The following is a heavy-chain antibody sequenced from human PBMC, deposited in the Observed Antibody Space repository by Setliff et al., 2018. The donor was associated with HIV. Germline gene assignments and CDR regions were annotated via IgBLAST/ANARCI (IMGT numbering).Heavy chain of an antibody. CDR3: ARDLVVVAPYYCFDP. V-gene: IGHV4-34*01. CDR2: INHSGSS. J-gene: IGHJ5*02. D-gene: IGHD2-15*01. CDR1: GGSLSDYY. Sequence: PSETLSLTCGVYGGSLSDYYWSWIRQPPGKGLEWIGEINHSGSSNYNPSLKSRVTISVDTSKNQLSLNVTSVTAADTAVYYCARDLVVVAPYYCFDPWGQGTLVTVSS.